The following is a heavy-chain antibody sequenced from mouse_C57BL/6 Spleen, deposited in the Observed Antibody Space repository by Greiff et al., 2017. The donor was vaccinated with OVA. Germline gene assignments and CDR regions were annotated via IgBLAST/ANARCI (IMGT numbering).Heavy chain of an antibody. CDR2: INPNYGTT. J-gene: IGHJ3*01. Sequence: EVKLMESGPELVKPGASVKISCKASGYSFTDYNMNWVKQSNGKSLEWIGVINPNYGTTSYNQKFKGKATLTVDQSSSTAYMQLNSLTSEDSAVYYCALGYGSSYWFAYWGQGTLVTVSA. D-gene: IGHD1-1*01. V-gene: IGHV1-39*01. CDR3: ALGYGSSYWFAY. CDR1: GYSFTDYN.